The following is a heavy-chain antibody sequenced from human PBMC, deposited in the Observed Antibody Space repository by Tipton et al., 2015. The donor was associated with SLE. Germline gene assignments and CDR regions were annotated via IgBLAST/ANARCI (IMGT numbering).Heavy chain of an antibody. CDR1: GGSISSYY. J-gene: IGHJ6*03. Sequence: TLSLTCTVSGGSISSYYWSWIRQPPGKGLEWIGYIYYSGSTYYNPSLKSRVTISVDTSKNQFSLKLSSVTAADTAVYYCARVHYYSYMDVWGKGTTVTVSS. CDR2: IYYSGST. V-gene: IGHV4-59*12. CDR3: ARVHYYSYMDV.